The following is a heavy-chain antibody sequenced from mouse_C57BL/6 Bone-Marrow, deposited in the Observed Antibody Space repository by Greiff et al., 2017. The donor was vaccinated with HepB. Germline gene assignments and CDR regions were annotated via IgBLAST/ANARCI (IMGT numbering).Heavy chain of an antibody. V-gene: IGHV1-69*01. CDR1: GYTFTSYW. CDR3: AVYDYDYFDY. J-gene: IGHJ2*01. Sequence: QVQLQQPGAELVMPGASVKLSCKASGYTFTSYWMHWVKQRPGQGLEWIGEIDPSDSYTNYNQKFRGKSTLTVDKSSSTAYMQLSSLTSEDSAVYYCAVYDYDYFDYWGQGTTLTVSS. D-gene: IGHD2-4*01. CDR2: IDPSDSYT.